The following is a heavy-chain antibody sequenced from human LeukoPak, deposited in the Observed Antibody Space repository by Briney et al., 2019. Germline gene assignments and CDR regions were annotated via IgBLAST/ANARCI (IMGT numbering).Heavy chain of an antibody. Sequence: GASLQISCEGAGSNFTSYWIGWGRQLPGKGLEWMGIIYPGDSDTRDSPSFHGQVTISADKSISTAYLQWSSLKASDTAMYYCARRSVGGTNWFDPWGQGTLVTVSS. D-gene: IGHD3-16*01. V-gene: IGHV5-51*01. CDR1: GSNFTSYW. J-gene: IGHJ5*02. CDR3: ARRSVGGTNWFDP. CDR2: IYPGDSDT.